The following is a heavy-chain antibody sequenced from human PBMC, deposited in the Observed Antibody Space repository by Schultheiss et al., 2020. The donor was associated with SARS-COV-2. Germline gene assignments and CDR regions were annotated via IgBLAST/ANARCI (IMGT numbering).Heavy chain of an antibody. CDR2: IYYSGST. Sequence: GSLRLSCTVSGGSISSNYWSWIRQSPGKGLEWIGYIYYSGSTYYNPSLKSRVTISVDTSKNQFSLKLSSVTAADTAVYYCARQGFGITMIVVPWGQGTMVTVSS. CDR1: GGSISSNY. V-gene: IGHV4-59*08. J-gene: IGHJ3*01. D-gene: IGHD3-22*01. CDR3: ARQGFGITMIVVP.